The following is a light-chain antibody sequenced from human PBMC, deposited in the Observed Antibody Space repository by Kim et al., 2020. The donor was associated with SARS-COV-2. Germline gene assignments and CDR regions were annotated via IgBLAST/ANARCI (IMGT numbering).Light chain of an antibody. V-gene: IGLV2-23*02. Sequence: QSALTQHASVSGSPGQSITISCTGTSSDVGIYNLVSWYQQHPGKAPKLMIYEVTKRPSGVADRFSGSKSGNTASLTISGLQAEDEADYYCCSYAGSSTYVFGTGTKVTVL. CDR2: EVT. J-gene: IGLJ1*01. CDR1: SSDVGIYNL. CDR3: CSYAGSSTYV.